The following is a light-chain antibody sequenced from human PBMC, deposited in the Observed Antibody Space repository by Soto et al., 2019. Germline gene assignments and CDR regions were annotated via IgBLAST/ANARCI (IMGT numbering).Light chain of an antibody. CDR1: QSVGNF. CDR2: DAS. J-gene: IGKJ1*01. Sequence: EVVLTQSPATLSLSPGERATLSCRASQSVGNFLAWYQQKPGQAPRLLIYDASNRATGIPARFSGSGSGTDFTLTISSLEPEDFAVYYCQQRDWPWTVGLGTKVEI. CDR3: QQRDWPWT. V-gene: IGKV3-11*01.